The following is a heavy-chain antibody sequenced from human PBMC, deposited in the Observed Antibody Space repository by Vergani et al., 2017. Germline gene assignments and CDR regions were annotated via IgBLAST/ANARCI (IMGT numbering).Heavy chain of an antibody. J-gene: IGHJ3*02. CDR1: GYIFIGYN. CDR2: INPNSGDT. Sequence: QVQQVQSGAEVKKPGASVKVSCKASGYIFIGYNMHWVRQAPGQGLEWMGWINPNSGDTKYAQKFQGRVTMTRDTSINTAYMELSRLRSDDTAVYYCAGGYHYDNSGYRNVLDIWGQGTMVTVSS. V-gene: IGHV1-2*02. D-gene: IGHD3-22*01. CDR3: AGGYHYDNSGYRNVLDI.